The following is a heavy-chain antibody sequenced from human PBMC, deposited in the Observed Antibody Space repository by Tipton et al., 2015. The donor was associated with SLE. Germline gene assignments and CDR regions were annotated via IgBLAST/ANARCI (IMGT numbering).Heavy chain of an antibody. V-gene: IGHV3-21*03. CDR1: GFTFSSYA. J-gene: IGHJ2*01. CDR3: DREPTRGWYFDL. Sequence: GSLRLSCAASGFTFSSYAMNWVRQAPGKGLEWVSSISLSSSYIYYADSVKGRFTISRDNAKNSLYLQMSSLRPEDTAIYYCDREPTRGWYFDLWGRGTLVTVSS. D-gene: IGHD3-10*01. CDR2: ISLSSSYI.